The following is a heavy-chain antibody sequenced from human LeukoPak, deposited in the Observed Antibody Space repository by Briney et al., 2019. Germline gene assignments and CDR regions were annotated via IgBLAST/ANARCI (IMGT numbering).Heavy chain of an antibody. J-gene: IGHJ4*02. Sequence: GESLKISCKGSGYSFTSYWIGWVRQMPGEGLEWMGITYPADSDTRYSPSFQGQVTITADKSISTANLQWSSLKASDTAMYYCARSRYCTTTSCRHFDYWGQGTLVTVSS. CDR2: TYPADSDT. V-gene: IGHV5-51*01. CDR3: ARSRYCTTTSCRHFDY. CDR1: GYSFTSYW. D-gene: IGHD2-2*01.